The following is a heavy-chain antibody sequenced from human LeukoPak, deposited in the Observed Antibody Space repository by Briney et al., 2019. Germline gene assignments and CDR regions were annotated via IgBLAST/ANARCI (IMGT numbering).Heavy chain of an antibody. J-gene: IGHJ4*02. CDR3: ARQPNYYGSGSYYFDY. D-gene: IGHD3-10*01. CDR2: IYPGDSDT. CDR1: GYSFTSYW. V-gene: IGHV5-51*01. Sequence: PGESLKISCKGSGYSFTSYWIGWVRQMPGKGLEWMGIIYPGDSDTRYSPSFQGQVTISADKSISTAYLQWSSLKASDTAMYYCARQPNYYGSGSYYFDYWGQGTLVTVSS.